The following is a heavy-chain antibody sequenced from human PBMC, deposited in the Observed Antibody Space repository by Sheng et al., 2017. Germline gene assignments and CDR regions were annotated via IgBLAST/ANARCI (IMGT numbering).Heavy chain of an antibody. CDR2: IYTSGST. CDR3: ARDARIAGAFDI. J-gene: IGHJ3*02. D-gene: IGHD6-13*01. V-gene: IGHV4-61*02. CDR1: GGSISSGSYY. Sequence: QVQLQESGPGLVKPSQTLSLTCTVSGGSISSGSYYWSWIRQPAGKGLEWIGRIYTSGSTNYNPSLKSRVTISVDTSKNQFSLKLSSVIAADTAVYYCARDARIAGAFDIWGQGTMVTVSS.